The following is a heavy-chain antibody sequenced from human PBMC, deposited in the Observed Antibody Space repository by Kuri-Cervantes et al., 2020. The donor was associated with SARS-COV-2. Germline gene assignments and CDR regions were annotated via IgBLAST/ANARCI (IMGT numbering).Heavy chain of an antibody. J-gene: IGHJ3*02. CDR3: ARALWSGYCTFDI. V-gene: IGHV4-59*01. Sequence: GSLRLSCTVSGGSISSYYWSWIRQPPGEGLEWIGYIYYSGSTNYNPSLKSRVTISVDTSKNQFSLKLSSVTAADTAVYYCARALWSGYCTFDIWGQGTMVTVSS. CDR1: GGSISSYY. CDR2: IYYSGST. D-gene: IGHD3-3*01.